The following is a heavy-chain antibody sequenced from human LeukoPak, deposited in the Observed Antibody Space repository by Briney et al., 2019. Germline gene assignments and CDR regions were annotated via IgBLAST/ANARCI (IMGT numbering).Heavy chain of an antibody. Sequence: KTSETLSLTCAVYGGSFSGYYWSWIRQPPGKGLEWIGEINHSGSTNYNPSLKSRVTISVDTSKNQFSLKLSSVTAADTAVYYCARGEKSKKVTIFGVVIFHFDYWGQGTLVTVSS. J-gene: IGHJ4*02. D-gene: IGHD3-3*01. CDR3: ARGEKSKKVTIFGVVIFHFDY. V-gene: IGHV4-34*01. CDR2: INHSGST. CDR1: GGSFSGYY.